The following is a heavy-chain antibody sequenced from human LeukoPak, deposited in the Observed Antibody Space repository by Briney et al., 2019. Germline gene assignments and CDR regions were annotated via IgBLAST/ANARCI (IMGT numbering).Heavy chain of an antibody. J-gene: IGHJ5*02. CDR1: GFTFSSYA. Sequence: GGSLRLSCAASGFTFSSYAMSWVRQAPWKGLEWVSSTSGGGGSTYYADSVKGRFTISRDNSKNTLYLQMNSLRAEDTAVYYCAKDKLSGSSWFDPWGQGTLVTVSS. V-gene: IGHV3-23*01. D-gene: IGHD1-26*01. CDR2: TSGGGGST. CDR3: AKDKLSGSSWFDP.